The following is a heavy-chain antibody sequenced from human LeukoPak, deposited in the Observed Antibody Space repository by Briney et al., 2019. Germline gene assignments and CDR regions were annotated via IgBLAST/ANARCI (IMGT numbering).Heavy chain of an antibody. Sequence: SETLSLTCTVPGGSISSYYWSWIRQPPGKGLEWMGSIYYSGSTYYNPSLKSRVTISVDTSKNQFSLKLSSVTAADTAVYYCARAVAGTYYYYMDVWGKGTTVTVSS. CDR2: IYYSGST. J-gene: IGHJ6*03. CDR3: ARAVAGTYYYYMDV. D-gene: IGHD6-19*01. V-gene: IGHV4-59*12. CDR1: GGSISSYY.